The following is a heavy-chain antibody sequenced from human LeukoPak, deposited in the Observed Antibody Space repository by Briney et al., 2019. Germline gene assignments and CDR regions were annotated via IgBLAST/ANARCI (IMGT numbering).Heavy chain of an antibody. J-gene: IGHJ5*02. CDR2: IYYSGST. CDR1: GGSISSSSYY. Sequence: SETLSLTCTVSGGSISSSSYYWGWLRQPPGKGLEWIGSIYYSGSTYYNPSLKSRVTISVDTSKNQFSLKLSSVTAADTAVYYCARDLITIFGVATQDQYWFDPWGQGTLVTVSS. CDR3: ARDLITIFGVATQDQYWFDP. V-gene: IGHV4-39*07. D-gene: IGHD3-3*01.